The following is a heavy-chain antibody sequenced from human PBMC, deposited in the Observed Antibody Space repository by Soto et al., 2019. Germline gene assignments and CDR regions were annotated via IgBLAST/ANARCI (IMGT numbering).Heavy chain of an antibody. CDR1: GFTFSSYG. V-gene: IGHV3-30*18. CDR2: ISYDGSNK. D-gene: IGHD3-22*01. J-gene: IGHJ5*02. CDR3: AKSAELSRSYYYDSSGYPPRGFDP. Sequence: PGGSLRLSCAASGFTFSSYGMHWVRQAPGKGLEWVAVISYDGSNKYYADSVKGRFTISRDNSKNTLYLQMNSLRAEDTAVYYCAKSAELSRSYYYDSSGYPPRGFDPWGQGTLVTSPQ.